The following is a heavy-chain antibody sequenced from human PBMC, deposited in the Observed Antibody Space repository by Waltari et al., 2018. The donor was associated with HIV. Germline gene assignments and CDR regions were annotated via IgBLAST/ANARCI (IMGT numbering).Heavy chain of an antibody. J-gene: IGHJ4*02. CDR2: ITHSGNL. Sequence: QVQLQESGPGLVKPSETLSLACRVSEYFLSSDYYWGWVRQAAVRGLEWIGYITHSGNLAYNPSHKRRTTIVGNPSKNQFLLSRASATVADTDVYYCAGTSYDRLQVYYFDFWGQGRPVTVSS. CDR3: AGTSYDRLQVYYFDF. D-gene: IGHD2-8*01. CDR1: EYFLSSDYY. V-gene: IGHV4-38-2*02.